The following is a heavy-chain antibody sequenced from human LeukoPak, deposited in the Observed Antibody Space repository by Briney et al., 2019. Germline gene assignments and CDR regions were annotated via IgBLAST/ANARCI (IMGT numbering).Heavy chain of an antibody. D-gene: IGHD2/OR15-2a*01. Sequence: GESLKISCKGSGYSFSNSWIGWVRQMPGKGLEWMGIIYPGDSDTRYSPSFQGQVTISADKSISTAYLQWSSLKASDTAMYYCARERNRWFDPWGQGTLVTVSS. J-gene: IGHJ5*02. CDR3: ARERNRWFDP. CDR2: IYPGDSDT. V-gene: IGHV5-51*01. CDR1: GYSFSNSW.